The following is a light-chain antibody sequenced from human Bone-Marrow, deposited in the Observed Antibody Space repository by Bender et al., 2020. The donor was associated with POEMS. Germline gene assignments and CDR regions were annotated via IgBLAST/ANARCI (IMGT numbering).Light chain of an antibody. CDR2: DVN. CDR3: NSYTTSDTLV. V-gene: IGLV2-14*03. J-gene: IGLJ2*01. Sequence: QSALTQPASVSGSPGQSISISCTGTSSDIGSYNYVSWYQQHPGKAPKLMIYDVNNRPSGVSNRFSGSKSGNTASLTISGLQAEDEADYYCNSYTTSDTLVFGGGTKLTVL. CDR1: SSDIGSYNY.